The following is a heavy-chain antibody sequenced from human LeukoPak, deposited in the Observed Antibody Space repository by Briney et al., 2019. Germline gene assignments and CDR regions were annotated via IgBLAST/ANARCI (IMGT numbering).Heavy chain of an antibody. V-gene: IGHV4-61*08. D-gene: IGHD2-21*01. J-gene: IGHJ4*02. Sequence: PSETLSLTCTVSGGSISSFYWSWFYWSWIRQPPGKGLEWIGYIYFSGSTNYNPSLKSRVTISVDTSKNQFSLKLSSVTAADTAVYYCARGVVIAPQTFDYWGQGTLVTVSS. CDR2: IYFSGST. CDR1: GGSISS. CDR3: ARGVVIAPQTFDY.